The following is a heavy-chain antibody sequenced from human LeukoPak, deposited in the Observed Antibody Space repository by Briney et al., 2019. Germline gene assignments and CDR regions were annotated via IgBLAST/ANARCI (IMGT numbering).Heavy chain of an antibody. D-gene: IGHD3-16*01. CDR2: ISSSSSYI. J-gene: IGHJ6*02. Sequence: GGSLRLSCAASGFTFSSYSMSWVRQAPGKGLEWVSSISSSSSYIYYADSVKGRFTISRDNAKNSLYLQMNSLRAEDTAVYYCARESYNYYGMDVWGQGTTVTVSS. CDR3: ARESYNYYGMDV. CDR1: GFTFSSYS. V-gene: IGHV3-21*01.